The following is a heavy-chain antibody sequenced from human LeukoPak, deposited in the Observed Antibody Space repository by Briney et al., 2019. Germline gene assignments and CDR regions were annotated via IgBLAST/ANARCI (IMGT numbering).Heavy chain of an antibody. V-gene: IGHV3-30-3*01. Sequence: GGSLRLSCAASGFTFSSYAMHWVRQAPGKGLEWVAVISYDGSNKYYADSVKGRFTISRDNSKNTLYLQMNSLRAEDTAVYYCARITARGVEEDYWGQGTLVTVSS. D-gene: IGHD3-10*01. CDR2: ISYDGSNK. J-gene: IGHJ4*02. CDR3: ARITARGVEEDY. CDR1: GFTFSSYA.